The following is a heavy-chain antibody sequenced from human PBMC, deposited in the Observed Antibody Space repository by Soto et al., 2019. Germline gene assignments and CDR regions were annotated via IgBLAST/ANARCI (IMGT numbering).Heavy chain of an antibody. D-gene: IGHD3-3*01. CDR2: ISYDGSNK. CDR1: GFTFSSYG. J-gene: IGHJ6*02. Sequence: VGSLRLSCAASGFTFSSYGMHWVRQAPGKGLEWVAVISYDGSNKYYADSVKGRLTISRDNSKNTLYLQMNSLRAEDTAVYYCAKDLESSGGMDVWGQGTTVTVSS. V-gene: IGHV3-30*18. CDR3: AKDLESSGGMDV.